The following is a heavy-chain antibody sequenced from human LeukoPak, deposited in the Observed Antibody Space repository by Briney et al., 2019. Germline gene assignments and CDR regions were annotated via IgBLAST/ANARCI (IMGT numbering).Heavy chain of an antibody. J-gene: IGHJ4*02. CDR1: GFTFSSYG. CDR3: AVAYSTSGYYPVDY. Sequence: SGGSLRLSCAASGFTFSSYGMHWVRQAPGKGLEWVAVISDDGSIKNYADSVKGRCTISRDNSKNTLYLQMNRMRVEDTAVYYCAVAYSTSGYYPVDYWGQGALVTVSS. D-gene: IGHD3-22*01. CDR2: ISDDGSIK. V-gene: IGHV3-30*03.